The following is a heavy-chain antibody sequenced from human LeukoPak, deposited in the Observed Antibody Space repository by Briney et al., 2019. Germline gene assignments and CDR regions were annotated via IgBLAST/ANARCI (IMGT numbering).Heavy chain of an antibody. Sequence: GGSLRLSCAASGFIFSSYEMHWGRQAPGKGLEWVSYISSSGSTINYADSVKGRCTISRDNAKNSLYLQMNSLRAEDTSVYYCARDYSDSSPFDYWGQGTLVTVSS. D-gene: IGHD3-22*01. V-gene: IGHV3-48*03. CDR3: ARDYSDSSPFDY. CDR2: ISSSGSTI. J-gene: IGHJ4*02. CDR1: GFIFSSYE.